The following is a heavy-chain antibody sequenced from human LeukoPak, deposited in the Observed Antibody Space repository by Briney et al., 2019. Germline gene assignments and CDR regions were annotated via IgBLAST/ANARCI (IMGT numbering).Heavy chain of an antibody. V-gene: IGHV1-2*02. CDR3: ARGTGLTYSRSEGLRGYFDY. CDR2: INPNSGGT. J-gene: IGHJ4*02. Sequence: ASVKVSCKASGYTFTGYYMHWVRQAPGQGLEWMGWINPNSGGTNYAQKFQGRVTMTRDTSISTAYMELSRLRSEDTAVYYCARGTGLTYSRSEGLRGYFDYWGQGTLVTVSS. D-gene: IGHD1-14*01. CDR1: GYTFTGYY.